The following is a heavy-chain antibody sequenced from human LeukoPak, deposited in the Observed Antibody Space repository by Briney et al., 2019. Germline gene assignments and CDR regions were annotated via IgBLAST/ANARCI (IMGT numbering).Heavy chain of an antibody. CDR3: ARDGDYDILTGYYKGIDY. CDR1: GYTFTSYG. V-gene: IGHV1-18*01. J-gene: IGHJ4*02. D-gene: IGHD3-9*01. CDR2: ISAYNGNT. Sequence: ASVKVSCKASGYTFTSYGISWVRQAPGQGLEWMGWISAYNGNTNYAQKLQGRVTMTTDTSTSTAYMELRSLRSDDTAVYYCARDGDYDILTGYYKGIDYWVQGTLVTVSS.